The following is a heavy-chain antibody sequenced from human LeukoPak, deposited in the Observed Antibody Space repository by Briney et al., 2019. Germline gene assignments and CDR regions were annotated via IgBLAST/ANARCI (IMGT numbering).Heavy chain of an antibody. Sequence: SETLSLTCTVSGGSISSYYWSWIRQPPGKGLEWIGYIYYSGSTNYNPSLKSRVTISVDTSKNQFSLKLSSVTAADTAVYYCARSPVHGSGRNRMDVWGKGTSVTIPS. D-gene: IGHD3-10*01. V-gene: IGHV4-59*01. CDR3: ARSPVHGSGRNRMDV. CDR1: GGSISSYY. J-gene: IGHJ6*04. CDR2: IYYSGST.